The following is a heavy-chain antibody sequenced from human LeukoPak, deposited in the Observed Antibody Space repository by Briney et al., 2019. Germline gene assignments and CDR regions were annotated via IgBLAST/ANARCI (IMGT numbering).Heavy chain of an antibody. D-gene: IGHD3-16*01. V-gene: IGHV4-59*01. Sequence: SETLSLTCTASGASISTYYWSWIRQPPGKGLEWIAYIAPSGSAVYNPSLNSRLTVSVDTSKNQFSLKLNSVTAADTAVYYCAREGGAFDIWGQGTMVTVSS. CDR2: IAPSGSA. J-gene: IGHJ3*02. CDR1: GASISTYY. CDR3: AREGGAFDI.